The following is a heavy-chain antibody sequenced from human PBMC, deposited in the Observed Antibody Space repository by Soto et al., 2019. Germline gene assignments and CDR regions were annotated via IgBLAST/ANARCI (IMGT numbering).Heavy chain of an antibody. CDR3: VRDWESTTQTWGFGDS. Sequence: QVKLVQSGAEVKKPGSSVKVSCKASGGTFSSYTITWVRQAPGQGLEWLGRIIPIFGVTNYAQKFQDRVTITADRSTPTAYMELSRLRSEDTAVYYCVRDWESTTQTWGFGDSWGQGTLVTVS. CDR1: GGTFSSYT. V-gene: IGHV1-69*08. J-gene: IGHJ4*02. D-gene: IGHD1-1*01. CDR2: IIPIFGVT.